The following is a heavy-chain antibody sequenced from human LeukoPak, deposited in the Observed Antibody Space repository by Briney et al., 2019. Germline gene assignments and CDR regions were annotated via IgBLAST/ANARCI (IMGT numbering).Heavy chain of an antibody. CDR2: ISYDGSNK. Sequence: GGSLRLSCAASGFTFSSYAMHWVRQAPGKELEWVAVISYDGSNKYYADSVKGRFTISRDNSKNTLYLQMNNLRAEDTAVYYCARDAYYYDSWMGAFDIWGQGTMVTVSS. CDR1: GFTFSSYA. J-gene: IGHJ3*02. V-gene: IGHV3-30-3*01. CDR3: ARDAYYYDSWMGAFDI. D-gene: IGHD3-22*01.